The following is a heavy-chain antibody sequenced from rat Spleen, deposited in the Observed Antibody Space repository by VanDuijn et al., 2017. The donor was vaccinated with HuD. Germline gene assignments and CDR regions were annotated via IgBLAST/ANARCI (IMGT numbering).Heavy chain of an antibody. J-gene: IGHJ2*01. CDR2: MWTGGST. V-gene: IGHV2-30*01. CDR3: ARGLYGGYLDS. CDR1: GFSLTNYN. Sequence: QVQLKESGPGLVQPSQTLSLTCTVSGFSLTNYNVHWVRQPTGKGLEWMGIMWTGGSTDYNSGLKSRLSISRDTSKSQVLLKMNSLQTEDIATYYCARGLYGGYLDSWGQGVMVTVSS. D-gene: IGHD1-11*01.